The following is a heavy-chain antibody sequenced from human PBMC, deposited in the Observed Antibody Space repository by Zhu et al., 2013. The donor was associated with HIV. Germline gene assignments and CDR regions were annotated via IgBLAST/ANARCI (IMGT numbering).Heavy chain of an antibody. CDR3: ARASAAAIRY. D-gene: IGHD2-2*02. V-gene: IGHV3-7*01. CDR2: IKQDGSEK. J-gene: IGHJ4*02. CDR1: GFTFSSSS. Sequence: EVQLVESGGGLVKPGGSLRLSCTASGFTFSSSSMNWVRQAPGKGLEWVANIKQDGSEKYYVDSVKGRFTISRDNAKNSLYLQMNSLRAEDTAVYYCARASAAAIRYWGQGTLGHRLL.